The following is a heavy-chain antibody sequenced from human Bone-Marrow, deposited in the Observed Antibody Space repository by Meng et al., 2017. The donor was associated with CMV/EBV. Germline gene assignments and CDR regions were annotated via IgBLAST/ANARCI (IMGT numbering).Heavy chain of an antibody. CDR3: AKVTGYCSSTSCLLYYFDY. J-gene: IGHJ4*02. Sequence: GESLKISCAASGFTFSSYSMNWVRQAPGKGLEWVSSISSSSSYIYYADSVKGRFTISRDNSKNTLYLQMNSLRAEDTAVYYCAKVTGYCSSTSCLLYYFDYWGQGTLVTVSS. CDR2: ISSSSSYI. CDR1: GFTFSSYS. D-gene: IGHD2-2*01. V-gene: IGHV3-21*04.